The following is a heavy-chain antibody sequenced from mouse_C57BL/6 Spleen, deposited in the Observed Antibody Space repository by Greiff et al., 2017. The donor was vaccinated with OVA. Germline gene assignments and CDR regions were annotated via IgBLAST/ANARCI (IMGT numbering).Heavy chain of an antibody. CDR3: ARYGSSYWFAY. Sequence: VQLQQPGAELVRPGSSVKLSCKASGYTFTSYWMHWVKQRPIQGLEWIGNIDPSDSETHYNQKFKDKATLTVDKSSSTAYMQLSSLTSEDSAVYYCARYGSSYWFAYWGQGTLVTVSA. V-gene: IGHV1-52*01. D-gene: IGHD1-1*01. CDR1: GYTFTSYW. CDR2: IDPSDSET. J-gene: IGHJ3*01.